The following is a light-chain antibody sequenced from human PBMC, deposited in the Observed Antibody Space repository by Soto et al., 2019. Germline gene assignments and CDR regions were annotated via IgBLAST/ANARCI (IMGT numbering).Light chain of an antibody. V-gene: IGKV1-39*01. J-gene: IGKJ5*01. CDR1: QSINTF. CDR2: AAS. CDR3: QQYYSYRPIT. Sequence: DIHMTQSPASLSASVGDRVSITCRASQSINTFLNWYQHRPGRAPNLLIYAASTLQSGVPSRFSGSGSGTDFTLTISCLQSEDFATYYCQQYYSYRPITFGQGTRLEIK.